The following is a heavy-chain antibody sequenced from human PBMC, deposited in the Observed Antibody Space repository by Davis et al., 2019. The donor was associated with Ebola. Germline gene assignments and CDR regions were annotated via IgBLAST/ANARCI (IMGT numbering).Heavy chain of an antibody. J-gene: IGHJ4*02. CDR3: AKGRGDSGSNRPFDY. CDR2: INSGGGT. D-gene: IGHD4-23*01. Sequence: GESLKTSCAASGLTFRSYVMSWVRQAPGKGLEWVSSINSGGGTNYADSVKGRFTVSSDNSKNTLYLQMNSLRVEDTAVYYCAKGRGDSGSNRPFDYWGQGTLVTVSS. V-gene: IGHV3-23*01. CDR1: GLTFRSYV.